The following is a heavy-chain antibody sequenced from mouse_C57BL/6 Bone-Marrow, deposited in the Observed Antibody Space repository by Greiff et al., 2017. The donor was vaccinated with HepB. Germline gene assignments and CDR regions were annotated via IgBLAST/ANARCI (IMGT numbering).Heavy chain of an antibody. V-gene: IGHV3-3*01. CDR3: ARDGGSSYEGWYFDV. CDR2: TFYSGIT. Sequence: VQLQQSGPSLVRPSQTLSLTCTVTGFSINSDCYWIWIRQFPGNKLEYIGYTFYSGITYYNPSLESRTYITRDTSKNQFSLKLSSVTTEDTATYYCARDGGSSYEGWYFDVWGKGTTVTVSS. CDR1: GFSINSDCY. D-gene: IGHD1-1*01. J-gene: IGHJ1*03.